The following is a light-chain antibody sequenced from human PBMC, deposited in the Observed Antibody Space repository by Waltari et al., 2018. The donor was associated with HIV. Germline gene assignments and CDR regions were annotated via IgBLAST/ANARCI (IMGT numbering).Light chain of an antibody. CDR1: QTIKNN. CDR2: AAS. V-gene: IGKV1-39*01. Sequence: DIQMTQSPSSLSASVGDRVSITCRTSQTIKNNLNWYQQTPGKAPKLLIFAASNLQSGVPSRFSGSGSGAYFTLTVSSLQPEDFATYYCQQTFITPQTFGRGTRLEIK. CDR3: QQTFITPQT. J-gene: IGKJ5*01.